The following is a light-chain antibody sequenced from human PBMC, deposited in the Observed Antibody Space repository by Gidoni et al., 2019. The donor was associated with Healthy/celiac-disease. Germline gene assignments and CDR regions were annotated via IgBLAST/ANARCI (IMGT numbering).Light chain of an antibody. Sequence: DIQMTTSPSSLSASVGDRVTITCQPSQDISNYLNWYQQKPGKAPKLLIYDASNLETGVPSRFSGSGSGTDFTFTISSLQPEDIATYYCQQYDNLPPFGQGTKLEIK. V-gene: IGKV1-33*01. CDR2: DAS. CDR3: QQYDNLPP. J-gene: IGKJ2*01. CDR1: QDISNY.